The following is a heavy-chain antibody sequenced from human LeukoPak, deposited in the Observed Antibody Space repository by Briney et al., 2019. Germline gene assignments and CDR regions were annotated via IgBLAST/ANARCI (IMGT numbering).Heavy chain of an antibody. J-gene: IGHJ3*02. CDR3: AIAGAARRLDDAFDI. D-gene: IGHD6-6*01. CDR2: IIPIFGTA. CDR1: GGTFSSYA. V-gene: IGHV1-69*05. Sequence: SVKVSCKASGGTFSSYAISWVRQAPGQGLEWMGGIIPIFGTANYAQKFQGRVTITTDESTSTAYMELSSLRSEDTAVYYCAIAGAARRLDDAFDIWGQGTMVTVSS.